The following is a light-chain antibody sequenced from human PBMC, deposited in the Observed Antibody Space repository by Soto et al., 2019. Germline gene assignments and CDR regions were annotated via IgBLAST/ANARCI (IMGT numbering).Light chain of an antibody. J-gene: IGKJ1*01. CDR3: QQYKDYLYT. V-gene: IGKV1-5*01. CDR2: EAS. Sequence: DIQMTQSPATLSASVGDRVTITCRASQRVDRWLAWYQQKPGKAPKLLISEASTLESGVPTRVSGSGSVTKFTLALACLQHDDFETCYCQQYKDYLYTLGPGTKVDIK. CDR1: QRVDRW.